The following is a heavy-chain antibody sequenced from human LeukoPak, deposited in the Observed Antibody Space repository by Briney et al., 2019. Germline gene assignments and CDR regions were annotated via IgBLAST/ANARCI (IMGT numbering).Heavy chain of an antibody. V-gene: IGHV3-74*01. J-gene: IGHJ4*02. D-gene: IGHD3-22*01. CDR3: ARGGSSGNGDY. CDR2: ISGDASTT. CDR1: GFTFSSRW. Sequence: GGSLRLSCAASGFTFSSRWVHWVRQAPGKGLVWVSRISGDASTTNYADSVNGRFTISRDNAKNTLYLQMNSLRAEDTAVYYCARGGSSGNGDYWGQGTLVTVSS.